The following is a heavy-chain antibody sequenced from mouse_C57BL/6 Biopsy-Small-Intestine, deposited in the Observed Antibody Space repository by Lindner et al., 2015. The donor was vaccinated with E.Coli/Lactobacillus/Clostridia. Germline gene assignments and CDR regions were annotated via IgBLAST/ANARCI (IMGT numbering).Heavy chain of an antibody. CDR1: GHTFTSSD. CDR3: ARFSNWNYFDF. J-gene: IGHJ2*01. D-gene: IGHD4-1*01. CDR2: IYLRSGNT. V-gene: IGHV1-81*01. Sequence: VQLQESGAELARPGASVKLSCKASGHTFTSSDITWVKQRTGQGLEWIGEIYLRSGNTYYNEKFRGKATLTSDKSSSTAYMELRSLTSEDSAVYFCARFSNWNYFDFWGQGTTLTVSS.